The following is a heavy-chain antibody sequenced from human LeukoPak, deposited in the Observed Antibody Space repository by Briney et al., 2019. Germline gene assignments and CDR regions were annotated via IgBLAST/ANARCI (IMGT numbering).Heavy chain of an antibody. CDR2: MNPNSGNT. CDR3: ARGWHDSSGYYYVEGAWFDP. J-gene: IGHJ5*02. V-gene: IGHV1-8*03. D-gene: IGHD3-22*01. CDR1: GYTFTSYD. Sequence: ASVKVSCKASGYTFTSYDINWVRQATGQGLEWMGWMNPNSGNTGYAQKFQGRVTITRNTSISTAYMELSSLRSEDTAVYYCARGWHDSSGYYYVEGAWFDPWGQGTLVTVSS.